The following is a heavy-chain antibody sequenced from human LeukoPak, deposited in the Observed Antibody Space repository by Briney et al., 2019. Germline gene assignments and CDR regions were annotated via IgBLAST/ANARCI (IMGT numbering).Heavy chain of an antibody. Sequence: PXXTXXXTCTVSGGSISSGGYYWGWLRQHPGKGLEXXXXXXYSGSTYYNPSLKSRVTISVDTSKNQFSLKPSSVTAADTAVYYCARTPITMVRGVIIFDYWGQGTLVTVSS. CDR2: XXYSGST. CDR3: ARTPITMVRGVIIFDY. D-gene: IGHD3-10*01. V-gene: IGHV4-31*03. J-gene: IGHJ4*02. CDR1: GGSISSGGYY.